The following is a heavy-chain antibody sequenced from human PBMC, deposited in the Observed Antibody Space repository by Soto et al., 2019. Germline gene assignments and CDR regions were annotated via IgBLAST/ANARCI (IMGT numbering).Heavy chain of an antibody. CDR2: ISYDGSNK. D-gene: IGHD4-17*01. J-gene: IGHJ4*02. V-gene: IGHV3-30-3*01. Sequence: GGTLRLCWASSVFTFSSYAMHGVRQAPGKGLEWVAVISYDGSNKYYADSVKGRFTISRDNSKNTLYLQMNSLRAEDTAVYYCARRGDSDFDYWGQGTLVTVSS. CDR1: VFTFSSYA. CDR3: ARRGDSDFDY.